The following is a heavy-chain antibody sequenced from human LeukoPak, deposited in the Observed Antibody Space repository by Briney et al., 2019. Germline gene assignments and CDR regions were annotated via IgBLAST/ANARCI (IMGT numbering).Heavy chain of an antibody. V-gene: IGHV1-18*01. CDR3: AKDYGDYVWGSYFSVGYYFDY. J-gene: IGHJ4*02. CDR2: ISAYNGNT. CDR1: GYTFTSYG. D-gene: IGHD3-16*01. Sequence: ASVKVSCKASGYTFTSYGISWVRQAPGQGLGWMGWISAYNGNTNYAQKLQGRVTMTTGTSTDTAYMELRSLRSDDTAVYYCAKDYGDYVWGSYFSVGYYFDYWGQGTLVTVSS.